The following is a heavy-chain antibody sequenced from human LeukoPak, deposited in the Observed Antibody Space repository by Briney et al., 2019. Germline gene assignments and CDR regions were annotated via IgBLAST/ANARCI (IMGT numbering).Heavy chain of an antibody. Sequence: GGSLRLSCAASGFIFHGYIMYWVRQAPGKGLEWVSLIGRDGSDTYYADSVKGRFTISRDNSKNFLYLQMNSLRAEDTAMYYCARETYGSGTGNWGQGTLVTVSS. CDR1: GFIFHGYI. CDR2: IGRDGSDT. V-gene: IGHV3-43*01. CDR3: ARETYGSGTGN. J-gene: IGHJ4*02. D-gene: IGHD3-10*01.